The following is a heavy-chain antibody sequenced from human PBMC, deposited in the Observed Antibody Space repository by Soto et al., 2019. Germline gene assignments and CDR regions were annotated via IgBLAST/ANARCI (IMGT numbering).Heavy chain of an antibody. CDR3: ARSFIGYYDFWTNWFDP. Sequence: GASVKVSCKASGYTFTSYGISWVRQAPGQGLEWMGWISAYNGNTNYAQKLQGRVTMTTDTSTSTAYMELRSLRSDDTAVYYCARSFIGYYDFWTNWFDPWGQGTLVTVSS. D-gene: IGHD3-3*01. CDR1: GYTFTSYG. V-gene: IGHV1-18*01. J-gene: IGHJ5*02. CDR2: ISAYNGNT.